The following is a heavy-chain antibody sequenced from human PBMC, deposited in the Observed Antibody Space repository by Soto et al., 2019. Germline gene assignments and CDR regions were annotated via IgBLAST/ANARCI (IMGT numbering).Heavy chain of an antibody. CDR2: IYYSGST. V-gene: IGHV4-30-4*01. D-gene: IGHD6-13*01. CDR3: ARESEAAAGTDLGYYFDY. Sequence: SETLSLTCTVSGGSISSYYWSWIRQPPGKGLEWIGYIYYSGSTYYNPSLKSRVTISVDTSKNQFSLKLSSVTAADTAVYYCARESEAAAGTDLGYYFDYWGQGTLVTVSS. J-gene: IGHJ4*02. CDR1: GGSISSYY.